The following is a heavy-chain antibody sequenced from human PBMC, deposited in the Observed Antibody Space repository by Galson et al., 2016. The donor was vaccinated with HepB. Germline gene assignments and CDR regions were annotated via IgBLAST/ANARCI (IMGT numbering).Heavy chain of an antibody. J-gene: IGHJ4*02. CDR2: IYYSGTT. D-gene: IGHD5-24*01. CDR1: GGSISSGDYY. Sequence: TLSLTCTVSGGSISSGDYYWSWIRQHPGKGLEWIGYIYYSGTTYYNPSLQSRVTISGGASDNQFSLWLNSVTAADTAVYYCAREVQRWRIDYWGQGTRVTVSS. CDR3: AREVQRWRIDY. V-gene: IGHV4-31*03.